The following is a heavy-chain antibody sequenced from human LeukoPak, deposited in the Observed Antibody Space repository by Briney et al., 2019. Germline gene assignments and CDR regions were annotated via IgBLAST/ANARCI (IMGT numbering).Heavy chain of an antibody. CDR2: IYTSGST. CDR3: ARLPYYYDSSGYRPYYFDY. J-gene: IGHJ4*02. D-gene: IGHD3-22*01. V-gene: IGHV4-4*07. CDR1: GGSISSYY. Sequence: SGTLSLTCTVSGGSISSYYWSWIRQPAGKGLEWIGRIYTSGSTNYNPSLKSRVTISVDTSKNQFSLKLSSVTAADTAVYYCARLPYYYDSSGYRPYYFDYWGQGTLVTVSS.